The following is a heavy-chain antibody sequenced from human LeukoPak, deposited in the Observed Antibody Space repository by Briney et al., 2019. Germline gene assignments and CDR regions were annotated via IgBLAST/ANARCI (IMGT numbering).Heavy chain of an antibody. D-gene: IGHD3-3*01. J-gene: IGHJ1*01. CDR2: ISGSGGST. CDR3: AKDVWDDFWSGYHPEYFQH. CDR1: GFTFSSYA. V-gene: IGHV3-23*01. Sequence: PGGSLRLSCAASGFTFSSYAMSWVRQAPGKGLEWVSAISGSGGSTYYADSVKGRFTISRDNSKNTLYLQMNSLRAEDTAVYYCAKDVWDDFWSGYHPEYFQHWGQGTLVTVSS.